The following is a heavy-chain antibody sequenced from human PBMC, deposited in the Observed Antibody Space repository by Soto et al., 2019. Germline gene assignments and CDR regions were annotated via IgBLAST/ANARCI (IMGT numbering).Heavy chain of an antibody. V-gene: IGHV1-69*19. Sequence: QVQLVQSGAEMKKPGSSVKVSCQSSGGTFNTYAMNWVRQAPGQGTEWMGDISPMFGAANYAPKFQGRVTITADESTGTSYMQLSSLTSEATALYFCAREVHVHTPAFVYWGQGTLVTVSS. CDR1: GGTFNTYA. CDR3: AREVHVHTPAFVY. J-gene: IGHJ4*02. CDR2: ISPMFGAA. D-gene: IGHD3-10*02.